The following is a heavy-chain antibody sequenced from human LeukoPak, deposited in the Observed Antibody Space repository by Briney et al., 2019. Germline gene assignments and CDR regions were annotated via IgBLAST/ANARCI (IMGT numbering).Heavy chain of an antibody. CDR1: GITFSTSW. V-gene: IGHV3-74*01. CDR2: ISSDGSNT. J-gene: IGHJ4*02. Sequence: GGSLRLSCAASGITFSTSWMHWARQAPGKGLVWVSRISSDGSNTIYADSVGGRFTISRDNAKNTLYLQMNSLRAEDTAVYYCARDQSIMGPTTVDYWGQGTLVTVSS. CDR3: ARDQSIMGPTTVDY. D-gene: IGHD1-26*01.